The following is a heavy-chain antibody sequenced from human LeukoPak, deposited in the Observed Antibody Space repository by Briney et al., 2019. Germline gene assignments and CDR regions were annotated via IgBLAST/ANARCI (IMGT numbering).Heavy chain of an antibody. Sequence: SETLSLTCAVSGGSISSSNWWSWVRQPPGKGLEWIGEIYHSGSTNYNPSLKSRVTISVDKSKNQFSLKLSSVTAAHTAVYYCARGAPYDYVWGSYRYTPPYYFDYWGQGTLVTVSS. CDR2: IYHSGST. D-gene: IGHD3-16*02. J-gene: IGHJ4*02. V-gene: IGHV4-4*02. CDR3: ARGAPYDYVWGSYRYTPPYYFDY. CDR1: GGSISSSNW.